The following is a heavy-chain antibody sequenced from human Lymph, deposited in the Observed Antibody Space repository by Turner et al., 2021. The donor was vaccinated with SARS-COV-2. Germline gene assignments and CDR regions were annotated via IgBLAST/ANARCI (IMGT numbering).Heavy chain of an antibody. CDR2: FTPLLVIA. V-gene: IGHV1-69*10. D-gene: IGHD6-13*01. J-gene: IGHJ6*02. CDR1: GGTFSSSA. Sequence: QVQLVQSGAEVKKPGSSVKVSCKASGGTFSSSAISWVRQAPGQGLGWMGGFTPLLVIANDAQKCQGRVTITGDKSTGTAYMELGSLGSEDTAVYFCAGIAAPGMGGGVHYYYYAMDVWGQGTTVTVSS. CDR3: AGIAAPGMGGGVHYYYYAMDV.